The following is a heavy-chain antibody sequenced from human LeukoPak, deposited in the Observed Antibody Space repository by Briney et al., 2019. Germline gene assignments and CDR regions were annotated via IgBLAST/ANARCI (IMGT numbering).Heavy chain of an antibody. D-gene: IGHD3-16*01. V-gene: IGHV4-4*07. CDR1: GGSINSYY. CDR2: IYTSGST. CDR3: SVTDPKHGGFDS. J-gene: IGHJ4*02. Sequence: SETLSPTCTASGGSINSYYWSWIRQPAGKGLEWIGRIYTSGSTNYNPSPKRRLTTSLNTTKNQTSHKLISVTVADTPAYYDSVTDPKHGGFDSWGQGTLVTVSS.